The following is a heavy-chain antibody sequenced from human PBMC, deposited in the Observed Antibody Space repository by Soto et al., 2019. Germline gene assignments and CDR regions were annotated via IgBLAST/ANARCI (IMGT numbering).Heavy chain of an antibody. V-gene: IGHV3-30*18. CDR3: AKAGGKGSSPFVS. CDR2: ISNEGRNT. J-gene: IGHJ5*01. Sequence: HYVQQTPGKGLEWVALISNEGRNTYYADSVKGRFTISRDNSRNTLYLQMNSLRTEDTAIYYCAKAGGKGSSPFVSWCLGTLVNVSS.